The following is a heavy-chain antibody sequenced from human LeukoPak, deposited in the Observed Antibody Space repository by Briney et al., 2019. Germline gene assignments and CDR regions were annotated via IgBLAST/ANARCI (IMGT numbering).Heavy chain of an antibody. D-gene: IGHD3-10*01. Sequence: GGSLRLSCAASGFTISSYWMSWVRQAPGKGLEWVSYISSSGSTIYYADSVKGRFTISRDNAKHSRYLQRNSLRAEHPAVYYCARDGGLLWFGEPAHYFDYWGQGTLVTVSS. CDR3: ARDGGLLWFGEPAHYFDY. CDR2: ISSSGSTI. J-gene: IGHJ4*02. V-gene: IGHV3-48*03. CDR1: GFTISSYW.